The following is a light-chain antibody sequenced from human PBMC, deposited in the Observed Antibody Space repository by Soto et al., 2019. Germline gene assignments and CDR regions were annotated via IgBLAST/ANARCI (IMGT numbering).Light chain of an antibody. CDR2: DNN. J-gene: IGLJ7*01. Sequence: QSALTQPPSVSAAPGQRVTISCFGSGSNIGNNFVSWYQQFPGTSPKLLIYDNNKRPSGIPGRFSGSKSGTSATLDITGLQTGDEADYYCGTWDNSLDAYVFGAGTQLTVL. CDR1: GSNIGNNF. V-gene: IGLV1-51*01. CDR3: GTWDNSLDAYV.